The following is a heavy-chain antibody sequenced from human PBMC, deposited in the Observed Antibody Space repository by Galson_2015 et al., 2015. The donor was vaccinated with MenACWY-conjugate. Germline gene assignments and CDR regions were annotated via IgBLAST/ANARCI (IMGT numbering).Heavy chain of an antibody. V-gene: IGHV4-34*01. CDR2: INHSGST. Sequence: SETLSLTCAVYGGSFSGYYWSWIRQPPGKGLEWIGEINHSGSTNYNPSLKSRVTISVDTSKNQFSLKLSSVTAADTAVYYCAREVPTRVEYSSFGYYFDYWGQGTLVTVSS. CDR1: GGSFSGYY. J-gene: IGHJ4*02. CDR3: AREVPTRVEYSSFGYYFDY. D-gene: IGHD6-6*01.